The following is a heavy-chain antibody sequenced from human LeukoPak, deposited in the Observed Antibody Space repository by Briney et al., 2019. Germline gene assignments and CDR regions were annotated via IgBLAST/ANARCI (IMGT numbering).Heavy chain of an antibody. J-gene: IGHJ4*02. CDR3: ARDSRTAVRGIIHFDY. V-gene: IGHV3-30*04. Sequence: GGSLRLSCAGSGFKFNDYALHWVRQAPGKGLEWVAIISYDGNHKIYADSVRGRFTISRDDSKSTLYLQMNSMKVEDTAVYYCARDSRTAVRGIIHFDYWGQGTLVTVSS. D-gene: IGHD2-2*01. CDR2: ISYDGNHK. CDR1: GFKFNDYA.